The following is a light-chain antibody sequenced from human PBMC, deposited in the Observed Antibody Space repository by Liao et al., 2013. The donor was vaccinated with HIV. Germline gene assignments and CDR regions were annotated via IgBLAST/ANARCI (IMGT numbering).Light chain of an antibody. V-gene: IGLV3-1*01. J-gene: IGLJ1*01. CDR2: QDD. CDR3: QAWDSSTFV. Sequence: SYELTQPPSVSVSPGQTASITCSGDKLGDKYACWYQQKPGQSPVLVLFQDDKRPSGIPERFAGSNSGNTATLTISGTQTIDEADYYCQAWDSSTFVFGTGTKVTVL. CDR1: KLGDKY.